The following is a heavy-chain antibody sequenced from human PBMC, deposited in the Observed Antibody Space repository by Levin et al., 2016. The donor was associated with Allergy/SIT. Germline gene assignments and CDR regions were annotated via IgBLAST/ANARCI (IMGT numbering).Heavy chain of an antibody. CDR1: GGTFSSYA. D-gene: IGHD1-26*01. CDR2: IIPIFGTA. V-gene: IGHV1-69*13. Sequence: SVKVSCKASGGTFSSYAISWVRQAPGQGLEWMGGIIPIFGTANYAQKFQGRVTITADESTSTAYMELSSLRSEDTAVYYCAREGNWGSYHRLDYWGQGTLVTVSS. J-gene: IGHJ4*02. CDR3: AREGNWGSYHRLDY.